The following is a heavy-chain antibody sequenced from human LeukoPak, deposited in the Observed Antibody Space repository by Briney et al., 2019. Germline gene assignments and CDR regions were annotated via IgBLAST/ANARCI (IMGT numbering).Heavy chain of an antibody. J-gene: IGHJ4*02. Sequence: GSVKVSCKVSGYTLTDLPMHWVRQAPGKGLEWMGRFDPEDGKTIYAQKFRGRVTVTEDTSTDTAYMELRSLRSDDTAMYYCATHTEYYEDSSGYYAYWGQGTLVTVSS. V-gene: IGHV1-24*01. CDR2: FDPEDGKT. D-gene: IGHD3-22*01. CDR3: ATHTEYYEDSSGYYAY. CDR1: GYTLTDLP.